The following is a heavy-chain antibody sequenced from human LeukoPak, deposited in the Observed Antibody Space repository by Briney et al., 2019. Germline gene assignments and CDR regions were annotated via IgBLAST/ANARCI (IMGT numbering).Heavy chain of an antibody. Sequence: SETLSLTCAVSGGSISSSNWWSWVRQPPGKGLEWIGEIYHSGSINYNPSLKSRVTISLDTSRNQFSLKLNSVTAADTAVYYCAKSNGYGLVDIWGQGTMVTVSS. CDR1: GGSISSSNW. CDR3: AKSNGYGLVDI. V-gene: IGHV4-4*02. CDR2: IYHSGSI. J-gene: IGHJ3*02. D-gene: IGHD3-10*01.